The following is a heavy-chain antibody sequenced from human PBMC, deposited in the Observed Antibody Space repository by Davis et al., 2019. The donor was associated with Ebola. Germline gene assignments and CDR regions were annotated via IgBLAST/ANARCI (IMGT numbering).Heavy chain of an antibody. V-gene: IGHV3-21*04. CDR3: ARTSTRLDV. CDR1: GFTFSTYS. J-gene: IGHJ6*02. CDR2: ISSDSDYI. Sequence: GESLKISCVASGFTFSTYSMSWVRQAPGKGLEWVSSISSDSDYIYYADSAKGRFTISRDNIKNSLFLQMNSLRAEDTAVYYCARTSTRLDVWGQGTTVTVSS.